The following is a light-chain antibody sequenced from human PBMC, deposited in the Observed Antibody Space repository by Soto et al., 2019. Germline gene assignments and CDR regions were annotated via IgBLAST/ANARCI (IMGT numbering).Light chain of an antibody. CDR1: QSISSW. Sequence: DTPMTQSPSTLSASVGDRVTITCRASQSISSWLAWYQQKPGKAPKLLIYKASTLESGVPSRFSGSGSGTEFTLTISSLQSDDSATYYCQQYNSYSWTFGQGTKVEIK. CDR3: QQYNSYSWT. V-gene: IGKV1-5*03. CDR2: KAS. J-gene: IGKJ1*01.